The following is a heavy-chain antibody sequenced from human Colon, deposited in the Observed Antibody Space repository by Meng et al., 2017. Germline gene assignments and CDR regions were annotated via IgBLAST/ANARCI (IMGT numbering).Heavy chain of an antibody. CDR2: INSGGSDI. V-gene: IGHV3-11*01. CDR3: VTTARQADH. D-gene: IGHD6-6*01. CDR1: GFTFSDLY. Sequence: QVQLVESGGTLVMPGGSLRLSCAASGFTFSDLYMSWVRQAPGKGLEWLSYINSGGSDIAYADSVKGRFTISRDNARNSLYLQMSSLRAEDTAVYYCVTTARQADHWGQGTLVTVSS. J-gene: IGHJ5*02.